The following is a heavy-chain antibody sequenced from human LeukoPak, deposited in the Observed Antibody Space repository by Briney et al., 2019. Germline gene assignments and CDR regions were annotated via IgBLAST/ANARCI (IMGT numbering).Heavy chain of an antibody. CDR3: ARDYADYVGYFFFDY. J-gene: IGHJ4*02. CDR1: GFTFNNYA. Sequence: PGGSLRLSCSASGFTFNNYAMNWVHQAPGKGLECVSSISGGGETTYYADSAKGRFTISRDNSQNTLYLQMNSLRAEDTAVYYCARDYADYVGYFFFDYWGQGTLVTVSS. D-gene: IGHD4-17*01. CDR2: ISGGGETT. V-gene: IGHV3-23*01.